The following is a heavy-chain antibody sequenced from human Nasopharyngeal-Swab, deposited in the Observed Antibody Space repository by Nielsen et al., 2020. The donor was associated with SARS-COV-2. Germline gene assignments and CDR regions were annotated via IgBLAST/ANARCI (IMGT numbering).Heavy chain of an antibody. CDR2: ISGSGDNT. V-gene: IGHV3-23*01. D-gene: IGHD3-10*01. Sequence: GESLKISCAASGFTFSSYAMSWVRQAPRKGLEWVSGISGSGDNTDYADSVKGRFTISRDNSKNTLYLQVNSLRAEDTAVYYCARDPPLWFGELLLGLYYFDYWGQGTLVTVSS. CDR1: GFTFSSYA. J-gene: IGHJ4*02. CDR3: ARDPPLWFGELLLGLYYFDY.